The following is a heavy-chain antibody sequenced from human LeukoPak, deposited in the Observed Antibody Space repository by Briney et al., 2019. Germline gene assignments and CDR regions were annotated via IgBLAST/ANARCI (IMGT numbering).Heavy chain of an antibody. CDR2: IKQDGSEK. CDR1: GFTFSSYE. V-gene: IGHV3-7*01. CDR3: AREGHAFDF. J-gene: IGHJ3*01. Sequence: GGSLRLSCAASGFTFSSYEMNWVRQAPGKGLEWVANIKQDGSEKDYVDSVKGRFTISRDNAKNSLYLQMNSLRAEDTAVYYCAREGHAFDFWGQGTLVTVSS.